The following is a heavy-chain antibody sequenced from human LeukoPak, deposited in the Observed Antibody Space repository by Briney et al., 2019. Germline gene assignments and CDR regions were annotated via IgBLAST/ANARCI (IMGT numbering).Heavy chain of an antibody. CDR1: GFTFSNFA. CDR3: AKMVHTEHWLVPFDY. Sequence: QPGGSLRLSCAASGFTFSNFARNWVRQAPGKGLEWVSTISGSGGSTYYADSVKGRFTISRDNSKNTLYLQMNSLRAEDTAVYYCAKMVHTEHWLVPFDYWGQGTLVTVSS. J-gene: IGHJ4*02. V-gene: IGHV3-23*01. D-gene: IGHD6-19*01. CDR2: ISGSGGST.